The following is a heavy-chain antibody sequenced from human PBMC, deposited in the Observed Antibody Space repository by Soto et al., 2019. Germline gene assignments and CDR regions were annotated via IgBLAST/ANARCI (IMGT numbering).Heavy chain of an antibody. D-gene: IGHD3-22*01. CDR2: ISHSGTT. CDR1: GGSFSEYY. V-gene: IGHV4-34*01. CDR3: ARADSREFDY. Sequence: QVQLQQWGAGLLQPLETLSLTCAVYGGSFSEYYWSWIRQPPGKGLEWIGEISHSGTTNYNPSLRSRVTISVDTSKTQFSLKLRFVTAADTAVYYCARADSREFDYWGQGTLVTVSS. J-gene: IGHJ4*02.